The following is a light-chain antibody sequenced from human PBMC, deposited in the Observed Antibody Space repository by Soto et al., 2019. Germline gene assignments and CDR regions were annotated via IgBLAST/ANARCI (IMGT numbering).Light chain of an antibody. Sequence: EIVLTQSPGTXSXXXXXXXXLSXRASQSVSNNYLAWYQQKPGQAPRLLIYGASNRATGIPDRFSGSGSGTDFTLTISRLEPEDFAVYYCQQYGSSGTFGQGTNVDIK. CDR3: QQYGSSGT. J-gene: IGKJ1*01. CDR2: GAS. V-gene: IGKV3-20*01. CDR1: QSVSNNY.